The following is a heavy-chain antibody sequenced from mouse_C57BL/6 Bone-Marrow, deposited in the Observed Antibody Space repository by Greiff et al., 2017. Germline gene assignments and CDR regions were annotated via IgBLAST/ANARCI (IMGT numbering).Heavy chain of an antibody. CDR3: AWNYYYGSRDYFDY. J-gene: IGHJ2*01. Sequence: EVQLQQSGPELVKPGASVKISCKASGYSFTDYNMNWVKQSNGKSLEWIGVINPNYGTTSYNQKFKGKATLTVDQSSSTAYMQLNSLTSEDSAVYYCAWNYYYGSRDYFDYWCQGTTLTVSS. CDR1: GYSFTDYN. CDR2: INPNYGTT. V-gene: IGHV1-39*01. D-gene: IGHD1-1*01.